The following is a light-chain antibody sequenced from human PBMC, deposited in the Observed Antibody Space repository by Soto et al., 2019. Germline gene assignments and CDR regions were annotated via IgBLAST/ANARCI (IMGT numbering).Light chain of an antibody. CDR1: QSISSW. Sequence: DIQMTQYPSTLSASVGDRVTITCRASQSISSWLAWFQQKPGKDPKLLVYESSILETGVPSRFSGSGSGTEFTLTISSLQPDDFAAYYCQEYNSFPFPFGQGTKLEMK. CDR3: QEYNSFPFP. J-gene: IGKJ2*01. CDR2: ESS. V-gene: IGKV1-5*03.